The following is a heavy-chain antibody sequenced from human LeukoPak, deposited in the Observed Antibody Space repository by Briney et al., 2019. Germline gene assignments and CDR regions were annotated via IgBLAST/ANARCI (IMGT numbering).Heavy chain of an antibody. CDR2: ISGSGGNT. J-gene: IGHJ4*02. CDR3: AKGERYCIDGVCYRDY. CDR1: GFTFSNYA. D-gene: IGHD2-8*01. Sequence: QAGGSLRLSCAASGFTFSNYAMNWVRQAPGKGLEWVSDISGSGGNTYYADSVKGRFTISRDNSKNTLYLQMNSLRAEDTAVYYCAKGERYCIDGVCYRDYWGQGTLVTVSS. V-gene: IGHV3-23*01.